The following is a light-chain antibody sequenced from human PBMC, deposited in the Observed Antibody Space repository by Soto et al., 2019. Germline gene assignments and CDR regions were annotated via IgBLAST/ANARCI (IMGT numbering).Light chain of an antibody. J-gene: IGKJ1*01. CDR1: QSVSSNY. Sequence: EIVLTQSPGTLSSSPGERATLSCRASQSVSSNYLAWYLQKPGQAPILLIYGASTRATGIPGRFSGSGSGTDFTLTISRLEPEDFAVYYCQQYGSSPGTFGQGTKVDFK. CDR3: QQYGSSPGT. V-gene: IGKV3-20*01. CDR2: GAS.